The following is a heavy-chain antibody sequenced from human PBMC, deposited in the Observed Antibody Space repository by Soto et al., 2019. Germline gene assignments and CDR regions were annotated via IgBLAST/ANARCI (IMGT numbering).Heavy chain of an antibody. CDR2: IHPSGGGA. Sequence: ASVKLSCKESENTIRSYYLHWVRQAPKQGLEWMGMIHPSGGGATYAQKFLGRVTMTRDTSTSTIFMELSSLRSEDTAIYYCSRGGHITVVTASFDFWGQGTLVTVSS. D-gene: IGHD2-21*02. CDR3: SRGGHITVVTASFDF. J-gene: IGHJ4*02. CDR1: ENTIRSYY. V-gene: IGHV1-46*03.